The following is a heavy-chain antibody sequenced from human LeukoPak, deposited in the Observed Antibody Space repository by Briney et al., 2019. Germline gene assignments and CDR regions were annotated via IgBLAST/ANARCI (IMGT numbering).Heavy chain of an antibody. D-gene: IGHD3-9*01. CDR3: ARVLRTELRYFDWLLYGDTNWFDP. V-gene: IGHV1-18*01. Sequence: GASVKVSCKASGYTFTSYGISWVQQAPGQGLEWMGWISAYNGNTNYAQKLQGRVTMTTDTSTSTAYMELRSLRSDDTAVYYCARVLRTELRYFDWLLYGDTNWFDPWGQGTLVTVSS. J-gene: IGHJ5*02. CDR2: ISAYNGNT. CDR1: GYTFTSYG.